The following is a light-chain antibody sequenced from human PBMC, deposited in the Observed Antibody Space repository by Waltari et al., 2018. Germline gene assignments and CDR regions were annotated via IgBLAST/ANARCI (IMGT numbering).Light chain of an antibody. V-gene: IGLV2-23*01. J-gene: IGLJ3*02. Sequence: QSALTPPASVSASPGQSITLSCTGTSSHVGGYNLVSWYQQHPGKSPKRIIYEGNKWPAGVSHRVSGSKSGNTASLTISGLQAEDEADYYCCSFAGSTTWVFGGGTTLTVL. CDR2: EGN. CDR1: SSHVGGYNL. CDR3: CSFAGSTTWV.